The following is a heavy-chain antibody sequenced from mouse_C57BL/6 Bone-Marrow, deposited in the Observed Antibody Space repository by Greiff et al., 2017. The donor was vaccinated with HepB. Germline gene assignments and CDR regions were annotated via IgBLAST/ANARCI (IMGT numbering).Heavy chain of an antibody. CDR1: GYSFTDYN. V-gene: IGHV1-39*01. D-gene: IGHD1-1*01. CDR2: INPNYGTT. CDR3: ARRITTRAMDC. Sequence: VQLQQSGPELVKPGASVKISCKASGYSFTDYNMNWVKQSNGKSLEWIGVINPNYGTTNYNQKFKGKATLTVDQSASSDYMQLNSLTSEDSTLYYSARRITTRAMDCWGEGTSVTVSS. J-gene: IGHJ4*01.